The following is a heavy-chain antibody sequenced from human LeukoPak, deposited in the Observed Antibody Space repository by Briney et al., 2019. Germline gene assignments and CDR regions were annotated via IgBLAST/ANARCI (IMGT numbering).Heavy chain of an antibody. Sequence: GGSLRLSCAASGFTFSSYSMNWVRQAPGKGLEWVSSISSSSSYIYYADSAKGRFTISRDNAKNSLYLQMNSLRAEDTAVYYCASRPTVRGVIRSYYYGMDVWGQGTTVTVSS. CDR2: ISSSSSYI. D-gene: IGHD3-10*01. J-gene: IGHJ6*02. V-gene: IGHV3-21*01. CDR3: ASRPTVRGVIRSYYYGMDV. CDR1: GFTFSSYS.